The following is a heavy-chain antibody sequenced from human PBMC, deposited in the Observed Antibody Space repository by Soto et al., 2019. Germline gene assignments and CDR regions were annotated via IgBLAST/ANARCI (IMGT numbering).Heavy chain of an antibody. CDR3: AKGGSGWYANYYYYYGMDV. Sequence: GGSLRLSCAASGFTFSSYAMSWVRQAPGKGLEWVSAISGSGGSTYYADSVKGRFTISRDNSKNTLYLQMNSLRAEDTAVYYCAKGGSGWYANYYYYYGMDVWGQGTTVNV. V-gene: IGHV3-23*01. CDR1: GFTFSSYA. J-gene: IGHJ6*02. D-gene: IGHD6-19*01. CDR2: ISGSGGST.